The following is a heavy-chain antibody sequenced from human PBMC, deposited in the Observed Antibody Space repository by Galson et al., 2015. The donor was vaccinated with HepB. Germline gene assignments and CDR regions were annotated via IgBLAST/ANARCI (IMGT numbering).Heavy chain of an antibody. CDR1: GGSISSSNW. D-gene: IGHD4-17*01. CDR2: IYHSGST. V-gene: IGHV4-4*02. Sequence: ETLSLTCAVSGGSISSSNWWSWVRQPPGKGLEWIGEIYHSGSTNYNPSLKSRVTISVDKSKNQFSLKLSSVTAADTAVYYCARDRAYYWGTTVTTGGFDYWGQGTLVTVSS. J-gene: IGHJ4*02. CDR3: ARDRAYYWGTTVTTGGFDY.